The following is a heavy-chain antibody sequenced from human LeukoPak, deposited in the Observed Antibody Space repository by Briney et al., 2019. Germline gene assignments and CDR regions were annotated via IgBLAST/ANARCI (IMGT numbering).Heavy chain of an antibody. J-gene: IGHJ6*02. CDR1: GFTFSDYY. Sequence: GGSLRLSCAASGFTFSDYYMSWIRQAPGKGLEWLSYISSGGSTIYYADSVRGRFTISRDNAKNSLDLQMNSLRAEDTAVYYCARDDTGTDHYYYGMDVWGQGTTVTVSS. V-gene: IGHV3-11*04. CDR3: ARDDTGTDHYYYGMDV. D-gene: IGHD1-26*01. CDR2: ISSGGSTI.